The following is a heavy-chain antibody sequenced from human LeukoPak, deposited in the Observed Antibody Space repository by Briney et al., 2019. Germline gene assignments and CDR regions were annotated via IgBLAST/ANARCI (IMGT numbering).Heavy chain of an antibody. V-gene: IGHV3-11*06. CDR2: ISSSSSYT. J-gene: IGHJ4*02. D-gene: IGHD6-19*01. CDR1: GFTFSDYY. Sequence: GGSLRLSCAASGFTFSDYYMSWIRQAPGKGLEWVSYISSSSSYTNYADSVKGRFTISRDNAKNSLYLQMNSLRAEDTAVYYCARVPYSSGWCYFDYWGQGTLVTVSS. CDR3: ARVPYSSGWCYFDY.